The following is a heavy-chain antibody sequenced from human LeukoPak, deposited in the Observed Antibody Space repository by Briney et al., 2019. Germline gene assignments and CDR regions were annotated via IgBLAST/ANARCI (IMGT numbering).Heavy chain of an antibody. CDR2: IYYSGST. CDR1: GGSFSGYY. J-gene: IGHJ4*02. Sequence: SETLSLTCAVYGGSFSGYYWSWIRQPPGKGLEWIGYIYYSGSTNYNPSLKSRVTISVDTSKNQFSLKLSSVTAADTAVYYCARGIVGATSTYFDYWGQGTLVTVSS. CDR3: ARGIVGATSTYFDY. D-gene: IGHD1-26*01. V-gene: IGHV4-59*01.